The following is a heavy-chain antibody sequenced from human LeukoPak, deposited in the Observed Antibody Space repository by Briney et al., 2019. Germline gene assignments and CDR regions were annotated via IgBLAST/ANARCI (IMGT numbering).Heavy chain of an antibody. D-gene: IGHD3-16*01. Sequence: KPSETLSLTCTVSGGSITSRYWSWIRQPAGKGLEWLGRIYSTGTTAYNASLTSRLTMSVDTSKSQFSLKLNSVTAADTAVYYCVRVGEIWSNGWYFDSWGQGTLVTVSS. CDR3: VRVGEIWSNGWYFDS. CDR1: GGSITSRY. J-gene: IGHJ4*01. CDR2: IYSTGTT. V-gene: IGHV4-4*07.